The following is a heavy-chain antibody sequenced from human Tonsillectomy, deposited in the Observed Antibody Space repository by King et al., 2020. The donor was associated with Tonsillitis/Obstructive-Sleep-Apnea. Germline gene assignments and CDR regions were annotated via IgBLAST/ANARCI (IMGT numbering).Heavy chain of an antibody. J-gene: IGHJ4*02. Sequence: VQLVVSGGGLVQPGRSLRLSCAASGFTFDDYAMHWVRQAPGKGLEWVSGISWSSDSIGYADSVKGRFIISRDNAKNSIYLQMYSLRAEDTALYYCEKDITHGDWNKIRCYHRRFDYWGQGTLVTVSS. V-gene: IGHV3-9*01. CDR1: GFTFDDYA. CDR3: EKDITHGDWNKIRCYHRRFDY. D-gene: IGHD2-2*01. CDR2: ISWSSDSI.